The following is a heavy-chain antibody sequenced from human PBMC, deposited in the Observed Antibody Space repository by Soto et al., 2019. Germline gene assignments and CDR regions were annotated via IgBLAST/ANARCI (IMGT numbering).Heavy chain of an antibody. V-gene: IGHV3-23*01. J-gene: IGHJ4*02. D-gene: IGHD1-1*01. CDR1: GFTFSSYD. CDR3: AKSLYNDNGGRNHH. CDR2: FSFYGRRDNT. Sequence: EVQLLESGGGLVQPGGSLRLSCVGSGFTFSSYDMTWVRQAPGKGLEWVSSFSFYGRRDNTYYADSVKGRFTISRDNSRNTVYLQMDNLRAEDTAVYYCAKSLYNDNGGRNHHRGQGTMVTVSS.